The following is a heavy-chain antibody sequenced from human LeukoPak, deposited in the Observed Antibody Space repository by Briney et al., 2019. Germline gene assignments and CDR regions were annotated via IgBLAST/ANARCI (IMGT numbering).Heavy chain of an antibody. Sequence: SETLSLTCIASGGSISSYYWSWIRQSPGKGLEWIGYISYSGGTNYNPSLKSRVTISVDTSKNQFSLKLSSVTAADTAVYYCANTVDSSGYFYYFDYWGQGTLVTVSS. CDR2: ISYSGGT. J-gene: IGHJ4*02. V-gene: IGHV4-59*01. CDR1: GGSISSYY. D-gene: IGHD3-22*01. CDR3: ANTVDSSGYFYYFDY.